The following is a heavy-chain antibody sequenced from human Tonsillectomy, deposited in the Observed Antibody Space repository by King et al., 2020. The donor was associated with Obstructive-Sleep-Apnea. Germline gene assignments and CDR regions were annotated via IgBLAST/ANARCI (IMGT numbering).Heavy chain of an antibody. D-gene: IGHD3-22*01. CDR2: IRYDGSNK. CDR1: GFTFSSYG. V-gene: IGHV3-30*02. CDR3: AKDITMIDIGIDY. Sequence: QLVQSGGGVVQPGRSLRLSCAASGFTFSSYGMHWVRQAPGKGLEWVAFIRYDGSNKYYADSVKGRFTISRDNSKNTLYLQMNSLRAEDTAVYYCAKDITMIDIGIDYWGQGTLVTVSS. J-gene: IGHJ4*02.